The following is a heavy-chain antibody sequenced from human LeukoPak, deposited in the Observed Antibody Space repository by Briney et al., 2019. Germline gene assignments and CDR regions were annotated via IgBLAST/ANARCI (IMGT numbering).Heavy chain of an antibody. D-gene: IGHD2-15*01. Sequence: GRSLRLSCAASGFTFSSYGMHWVRQAPGKGLEWVAVISYDGSNKYYADSVKGRFTISRDNSKNTLYLQMNSLRAEDTAVYYCARGLRYCSGGSCYSWTFDYWGQGTLVTVSS. V-gene: IGHV3-30*03. J-gene: IGHJ4*02. CDR2: ISYDGSNK. CDR3: ARGLRYCSGGSCYSWTFDY. CDR1: GFTFSSYG.